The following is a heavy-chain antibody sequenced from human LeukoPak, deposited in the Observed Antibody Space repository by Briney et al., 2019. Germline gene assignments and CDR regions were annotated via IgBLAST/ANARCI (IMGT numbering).Heavy chain of an antibody. V-gene: IGHV3-30*18. Sequence: GGSLRLSCAASGFTFSSFDMHWVRQAPGKGLEWVAFISYDASDEYYADSVKGRFTISRDYSKSTLYLQMNSLRAEDTAVYYCAKDSEYSSSPGDYWGQGTLVTVSS. CDR1: GFTFSSFD. CDR2: ISYDASDE. CDR3: AKDSEYSSSPGDY. D-gene: IGHD6-6*01. J-gene: IGHJ4*02.